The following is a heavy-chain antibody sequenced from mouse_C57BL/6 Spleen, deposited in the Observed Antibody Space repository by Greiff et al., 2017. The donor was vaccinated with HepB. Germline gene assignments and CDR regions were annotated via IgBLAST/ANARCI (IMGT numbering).Heavy chain of an antibody. J-gene: IGHJ1*03. CDR1: GFTFSSYA. Sequence: EVMLVESGEGLVKPGGSLKLSCAASGFTFSSYAMSWVRQTPEKRLEWVAYISSGGDYIYYADTVKGRFTISRDNARNTLYLQMSSLKSEDTAMYYCTRDYGNYGYFDVWGTGTTGTVSS. D-gene: IGHD2-1*01. CDR3: TRDYGNYGYFDV. V-gene: IGHV5-9-1*02. CDR2: ISSGGDYI.